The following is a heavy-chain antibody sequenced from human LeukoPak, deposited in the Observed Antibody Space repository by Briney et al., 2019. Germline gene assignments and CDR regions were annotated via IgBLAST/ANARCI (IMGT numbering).Heavy chain of an antibody. CDR3: ARAYYDSSGFFDH. D-gene: IGHD3-22*01. CDR2: IYTSGST. CDR1: GGSISSGSYY. Sequence: SETLSLTCTVSGGSISSGSYYWSWIRQPAGKGLEWIGRIYTSGSTNYNPSLKSRVTISVDTSKNQFSLKLSSVTAADTAVYYCARAYYDSSGFFDHWGQGTLVTVFS. V-gene: IGHV4-61*02. J-gene: IGHJ4*02.